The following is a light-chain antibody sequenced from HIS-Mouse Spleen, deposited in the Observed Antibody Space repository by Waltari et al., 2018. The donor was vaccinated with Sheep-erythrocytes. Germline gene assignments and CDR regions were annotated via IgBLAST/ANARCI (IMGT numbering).Light chain of an antibody. CDR1: SSDGGSYNL. V-gene: IGLV2-23*01. CDR2: EGS. Sequence: QSALTQPASVSGSPGQSITISCTGTSSDGGSYNLVSWYQQHPGKAPKLMIYEGSKRPSGVSNRVSGSKSGNTASLTISGLQAEDEADYYCCSYAGSSTPWVFGGGTKLTVL. CDR3: CSYAGSSTPWV. J-gene: IGLJ3*02.